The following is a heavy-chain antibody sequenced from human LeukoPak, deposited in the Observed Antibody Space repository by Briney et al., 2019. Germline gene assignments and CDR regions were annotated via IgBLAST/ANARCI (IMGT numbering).Heavy chain of an antibody. V-gene: IGHV1-18*01. J-gene: IGHJ5*02. D-gene: IGHD3-10*01. Sequence: ASVKVSCKASGYTFTSYGISWVRQAPGQGLEWMGWISAYNGNTNYAQKLQDRVTMTTDTSTSTAYMELRSLRSDDTAVYYCARARQVTMVRGVITFWFDPWGQGTLVTVSS. CDR2: ISAYNGNT. CDR3: ARARQVTMVRGVITFWFDP. CDR1: GYTFTSYG.